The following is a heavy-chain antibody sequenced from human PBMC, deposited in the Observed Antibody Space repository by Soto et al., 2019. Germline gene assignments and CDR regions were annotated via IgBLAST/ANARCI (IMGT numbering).Heavy chain of an antibody. CDR3: ARDIYGAIDS. V-gene: IGHV4-31*03. D-gene: IGHD4-17*01. CDR1: GASISSGGYY. Sequence: SETLSLTCTVSGASISSGGYYWTWIRQLPGKVLEWIGYISYSGNTSYNPSLKGRVTISVDTSKNQFSLTLSSVTAADTAVYYCARDIYGAIDSWRQGTQVTVSS. J-gene: IGHJ4*02. CDR2: ISYSGNT.